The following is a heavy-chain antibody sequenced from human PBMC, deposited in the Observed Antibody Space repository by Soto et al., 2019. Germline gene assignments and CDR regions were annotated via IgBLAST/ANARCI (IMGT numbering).Heavy chain of an antibody. V-gene: IGHV1-69*02. D-gene: IGHD3-10*01. Sequence: QVQLVQSGAEVKKPGSSVKVSCKASGGTFSPYTINWVRQAPGQGLEWMGRIIPFHGVTNYAQKFQARVTSTADKSTSTAYMDLSGLRFEDTAMYYCTRNWEITVSTWSFGGFWGRGTLVTVSS. CDR2: IIPFHGVT. J-gene: IGHJ4*02. CDR1: GGTFSPYT. CDR3: TRNWEITVSTWSFGGF.